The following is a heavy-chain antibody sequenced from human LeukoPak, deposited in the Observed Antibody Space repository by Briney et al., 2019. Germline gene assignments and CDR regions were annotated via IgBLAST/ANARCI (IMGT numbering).Heavy chain of an antibody. J-gene: IGHJ4*02. D-gene: IGHD6-6*01. Sequence: PGGSLRLSCAASGFTFSSYSMNWVRQAPGKGLEWVSSISSSSSYIYYADSVKGRFTISRDNAKNSLYLQMNSLRAEDTAVYYCARDFSIAARSPEGYWGQGTLVTVSS. CDR3: ARDFSIAARSPEGY. CDR2: ISSSSSYI. CDR1: GFTFSSYS. V-gene: IGHV3-21*01.